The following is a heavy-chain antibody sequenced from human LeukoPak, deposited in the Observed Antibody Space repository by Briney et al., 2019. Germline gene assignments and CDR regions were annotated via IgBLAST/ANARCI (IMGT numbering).Heavy chain of an antibody. CDR2: IYTSGST. Sequence: PSETLSLTCTVSGDSISGFYWSWIRQAAGKGLEWIGHIYTSGSTNYNPSLKSRVTMPVDMSKNQFSLKLRSVTAADTAVCYCERDVVATRGSFDYWGQGTLVTVSS. CDR3: ERDVVATRGSFDY. J-gene: IGHJ4*02. CDR1: GDSISGFY. V-gene: IGHV4-4*07. D-gene: IGHD2-2*01.